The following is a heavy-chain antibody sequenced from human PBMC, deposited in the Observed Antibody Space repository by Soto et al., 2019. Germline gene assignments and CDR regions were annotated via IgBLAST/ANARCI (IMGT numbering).Heavy chain of an antibody. D-gene: IGHD2-15*01. V-gene: IGHV4-59*01. CDR3: ARMAALGGRTPYCSGRCPAYMDV. CDR1: GGSISSYY. CDR2: IYYSGST. J-gene: IGHJ6*03. Sequence: PSETLSLTCTVSGGSISSYYWSWIRQPPGKGLEWIGYIYYSGSTNYNPSLKSRVTISVDTSKNQFSLKLSSVTAADTAVYYCARMAALGGRTPYCSGRCPAYMDVWGKGTTVTVSS.